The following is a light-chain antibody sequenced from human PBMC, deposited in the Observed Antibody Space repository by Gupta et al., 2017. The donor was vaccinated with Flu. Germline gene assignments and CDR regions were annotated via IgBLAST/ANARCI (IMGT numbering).Light chain of an antibody. CDR3: QQDNNMPYT. V-gene: IGKV1-16*02. Sequence: DIKMTQSPSSLSASVGDRVTITCRASQGIGNYLAWFQQKPGEAPKSLIYAASRVKSGVPSKFSGSGSGTDFTLTISSLQPEDCATYYCQQDNNMPYTFGQGTKLDIK. CDR1: QGIGNY. J-gene: IGKJ2*01. CDR2: AAS.